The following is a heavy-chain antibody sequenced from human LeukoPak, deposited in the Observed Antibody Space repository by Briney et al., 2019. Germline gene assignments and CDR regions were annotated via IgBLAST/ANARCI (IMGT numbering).Heavy chain of an antibody. CDR2: IYTSGST. CDR3: ARDWGRKGYSANAWLDP. Sequence: SETLSLTCTVSGGSISSYYWSWIRQPAGKGLEWIGRIYTSGSTNYNPSLKSRVTMSVDTSKNQFSLKLSSVTAADTAVYYCARDWGRKGYSANAWLDPWGQRTLVTVSS. J-gene: IGHJ5*02. D-gene: IGHD6-13*01. V-gene: IGHV4-4*07. CDR1: GGSISSYY.